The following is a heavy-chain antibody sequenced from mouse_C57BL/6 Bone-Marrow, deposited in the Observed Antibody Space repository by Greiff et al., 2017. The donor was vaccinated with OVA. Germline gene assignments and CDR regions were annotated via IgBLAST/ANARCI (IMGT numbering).Heavy chain of an antibody. Sequence: QVQLQQPGAELVKPGASVKLSCKASGYTFTSYWMHWVKQRPGGGLEWIGRIDPNSGGTKYNEKFKSKATLTVDKPSSTAYMQLSSLTSEDSAVYYCARRGMVTTGGYYFDYWGQGTTLTVSS. CDR1: GYTFTSYW. CDR2: IDPNSGGT. D-gene: IGHD2-2*01. CDR3: ARRGMVTTGGYYFDY. J-gene: IGHJ2*01. V-gene: IGHV1-72*01.